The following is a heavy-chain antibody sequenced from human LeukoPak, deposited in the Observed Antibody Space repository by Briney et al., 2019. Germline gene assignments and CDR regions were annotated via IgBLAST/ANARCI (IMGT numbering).Heavy chain of an antibody. CDR2: IHYSADS. D-gene: IGHD5-18*01. Sequence: RPSETLSLTCTVSGGSITSNYWSWIRQPPGERLEHIGYIHYSADSNNNPSLKSRVTMSMDTSKNQFSLKLTSVTAADTAVYYCARPRYRYGSAVEYWGQGSLVTVSS. CDR3: ARPRYRYGSAVEY. V-gene: IGHV4-59*08. CDR1: GGSITSNY. J-gene: IGHJ4*02.